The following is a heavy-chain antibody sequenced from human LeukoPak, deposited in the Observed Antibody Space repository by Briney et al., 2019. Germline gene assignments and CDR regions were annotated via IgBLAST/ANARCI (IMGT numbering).Heavy chain of an antibody. CDR3: ARDRAYPYYDFWSGYYVNWFDP. CDR2: ISYDGSNK. V-gene: IGHV3-30*04. Sequence: GGSLRLSCAASGFTFSSYAMHWVRQAPGKGLEWVAVISYDGSNKYYADSVKGRFTISRDNSKNTLYLQMNSLRAEDTAVYYCARDRAYPYYDFWSGYYVNWFDPWGQGTLVTVSS. CDR1: GFTFSSYA. D-gene: IGHD3-3*01. J-gene: IGHJ5*02.